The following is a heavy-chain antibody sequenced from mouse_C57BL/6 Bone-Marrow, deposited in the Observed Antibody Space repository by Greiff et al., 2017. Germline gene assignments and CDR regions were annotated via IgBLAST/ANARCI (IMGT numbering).Heavy chain of an antibody. CDR1: GYTFTSYG. CDR2: IYPGSGST. D-gene: IGHD4-1*01. J-gene: IGHJ2*01. Sequence: VQLQQPGGELVKPGGSVKMSCKASGYTFTSYGITWVQQTPGQGLEWVGDIYPGSGSTYYNEKFKSKATLSVDTSSSTAYMQLRSLTSEDYAVSTCSRYWDGSYYFDYWGQGTTLTVSS. V-gene: IGHV1-55*01. CDR3: SRYWDGSYYFDY.